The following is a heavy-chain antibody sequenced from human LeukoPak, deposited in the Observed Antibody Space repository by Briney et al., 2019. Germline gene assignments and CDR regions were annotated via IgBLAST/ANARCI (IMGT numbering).Heavy chain of an antibody. CDR2: IYYSGST. V-gene: IGHV4-31*03. Sequence: SETLSLTCTVSGGSISSGGYYWSWIGQHPGKGLEWIGYIYYSGSTYYNPSLKSRVTISVDTSKNQFSLKLSSVTAADTAVYYCARTERLGYCSSTSCNNWFDPWGQGTLVTVSS. D-gene: IGHD2-2*01. J-gene: IGHJ5*02. CDR1: GGSISSGGYY. CDR3: ARTERLGYCSSTSCNNWFDP.